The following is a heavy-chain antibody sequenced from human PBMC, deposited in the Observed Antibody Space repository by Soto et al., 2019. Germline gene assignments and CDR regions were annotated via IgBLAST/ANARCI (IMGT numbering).Heavy chain of an antibody. CDR3: ASPPIAAAGKYYFDY. CDR2: ISSSSSYI. CDR1: GFTFSSYS. Sequence: PGGSLRLSCAASGFTFSSYSMNWVRQAPGKGLEWVSSISSSSSYIYYADPVKGRFTISRDNAKNSLYLQMNSLRAEDTAVYYCASPPIAAAGKYYFDYWGQGTLVTVSS. D-gene: IGHD6-13*01. V-gene: IGHV3-21*01. J-gene: IGHJ4*02.